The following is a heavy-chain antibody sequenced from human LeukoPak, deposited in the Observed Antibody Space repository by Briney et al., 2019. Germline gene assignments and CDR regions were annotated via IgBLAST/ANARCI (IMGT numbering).Heavy chain of an antibody. D-gene: IGHD1-26*01. J-gene: IGHJ4*02. CDR3: VTKGLVDY. CDR1: GYTFTGYY. Sequence: ASAKVSCKASGYTFTGYYMHWVRQAPGQGLEWMGIINPSGGSTSYAQKFQGRVTMTRDMSTSTVYMELSSLRSEDTAVYYCVTKGLVDYWGQGTLVTVSS. V-gene: IGHV1-46*01. CDR2: INPSGGST.